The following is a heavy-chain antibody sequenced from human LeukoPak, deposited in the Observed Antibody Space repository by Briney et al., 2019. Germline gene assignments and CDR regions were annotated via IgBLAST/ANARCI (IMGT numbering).Heavy chain of an antibody. Sequence: SETLSLTCSVSGGSISGKFWSWIRQPAGKGMEWIGRIYSSGSTNYNPSLKSRVTISVDTSKNQFSLKLSSVTAADTAVYYCARGPSVGELGLGVDYWGQGTLVTVSS. J-gene: IGHJ4*02. CDR2: IYSSGST. V-gene: IGHV4-4*07. CDR1: GGSISGKF. D-gene: IGHD3-16*01. CDR3: ARGPSVGELGLGVDY.